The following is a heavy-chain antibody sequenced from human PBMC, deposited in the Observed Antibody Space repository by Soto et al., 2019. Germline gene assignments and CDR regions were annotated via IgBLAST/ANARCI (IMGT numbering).Heavy chain of an antibody. V-gene: IGHV1-69*01. CDR2: ISPIFGTA. Sequence: QVQLVQSGAEVKKPGSSVTVSCKASGGTFSSYPISWVRQAPGQSLQWMGGISPIFGTATYAQKFQGRVSITADEATSTAYMILNSLRFEDTAVYYCARISYDVLQNWFDPWGQGTLVSVSS. D-gene: IGHD3-9*01. CDR3: ARISYDVLQNWFDP. J-gene: IGHJ5*02. CDR1: GGTFSSYP.